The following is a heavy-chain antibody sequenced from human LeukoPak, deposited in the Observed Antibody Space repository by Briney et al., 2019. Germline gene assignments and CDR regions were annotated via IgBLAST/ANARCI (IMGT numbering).Heavy chain of an antibody. D-gene: IGHD5-18*01. CDR1: GFTFGSYA. Sequence: GGSLRLSCQVSGFTFGSYAVYWVRQAAGKGLEWVAGIFGSGGSPHYADSVKGRFTISRDNSRNTVYLQINSLRAEDTAVYYCGKTTAGYSSGQKPAWPVDYWGQGTLVTVSS. J-gene: IGHJ4*02. CDR2: IFGSGGSP. V-gene: IGHV3-23*01. CDR3: GKTTAGYSSGQKPAWPVDY.